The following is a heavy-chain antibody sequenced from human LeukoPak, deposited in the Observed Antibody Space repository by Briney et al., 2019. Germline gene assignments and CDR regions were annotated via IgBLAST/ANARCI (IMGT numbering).Heavy chain of an antibody. V-gene: IGHV4-61*08. CDR3: ARGGDISWYKD. J-gene: IGHJ4*02. Sequence: PSETLSLTCTVSGDSVSSGGYYWSWIRQPPGKGLEWIGYMYYSGSSIYNPSLKSRVTMSVDTSKNQFSLKLTSVTAADTAVYYCARGGDISWYKDWGQGTLVTVSS. D-gene: IGHD6-13*01. CDR1: GDSVSSGGYY. CDR2: MYYSGSS.